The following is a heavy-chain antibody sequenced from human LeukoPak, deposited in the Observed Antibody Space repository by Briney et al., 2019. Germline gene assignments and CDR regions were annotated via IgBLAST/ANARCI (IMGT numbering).Heavy chain of an antibody. J-gene: IGHJ4*02. D-gene: IGHD3-22*01. CDR2: INPSGGST. CDR3: ARGPGPADDGGGYCFDY. V-gene: IGHV1-46*01. Sequence: ASVKVSCKASGYTFTSYYLYWVRQAPGQGFEWMGEINPSGGSTTCAQKFQGRVTMTRDTSTSTVYRVLRSLRSEDTAVYYCARGPGPADDGGGYCFDYWGRGTLVTVSS. CDR1: GYTFTSYY.